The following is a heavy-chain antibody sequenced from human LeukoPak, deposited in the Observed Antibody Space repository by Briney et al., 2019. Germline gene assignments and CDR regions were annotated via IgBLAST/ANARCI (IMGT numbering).Heavy chain of an antibody. Sequence: GGSLRLSCAASGFTFSSYAMHWVRQAPGKGLEWVAVISYDGSNKYYADSVKGRFTISRDNSKNTLYLQMNSLRAEDTAVYYCAKLRRAFDYWGQGTLVTVSS. J-gene: IGHJ4*02. V-gene: IGHV3-30*04. CDR2: ISYDGSNK. CDR3: AKLRRAFDY. CDR1: GFTFSSYA.